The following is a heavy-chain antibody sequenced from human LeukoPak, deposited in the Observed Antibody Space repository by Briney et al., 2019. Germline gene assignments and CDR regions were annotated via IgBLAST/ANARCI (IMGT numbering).Heavy chain of an antibody. D-gene: IGHD6-19*01. V-gene: IGHV3-23*01. Sequence: GGSLRLSCTASGFAFSVYAMSWLRQPPGKGLEWVSTINANSGTTSYAASVRGRFTISRDNSKNTLYLQLNTLRADDTATYYCAKIISGGLAVTADWFHPWGQGTLVVVSS. J-gene: IGHJ5*01. CDR2: INANSGTT. CDR1: GFAFSVYA. CDR3: AKIISGGLAVTADWFHP.